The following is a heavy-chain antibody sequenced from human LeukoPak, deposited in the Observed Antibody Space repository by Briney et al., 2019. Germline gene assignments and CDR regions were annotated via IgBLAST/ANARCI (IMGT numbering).Heavy chain of an antibody. Sequence: SETLSLTCTVCGGSISSYYWSWIRQPPGKGLEWIGYIYYSGSTNYNSPLKSRVIISVDTSKNQFSLKLSSVTAADTAVYYCARSLHCSGGSCYSSWFDPWGQGTLVTVSS. V-gene: IGHV4-59*01. D-gene: IGHD2-15*01. CDR3: ARSLHCSGGSCYSSWFDP. J-gene: IGHJ5*02. CDR1: GGSISSYY. CDR2: IYYSGST.